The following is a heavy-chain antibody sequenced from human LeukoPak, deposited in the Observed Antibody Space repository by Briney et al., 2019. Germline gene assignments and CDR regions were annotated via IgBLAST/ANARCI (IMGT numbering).Heavy chain of an antibody. Sequence: PGGSLRLSCAASGFTFSSYWMHWVRQAPGKGLVWVSRINSDGSTPSYADSVKGRFTISRDNAKNTLYLQMNSLRAEDTAVYYCARDGDDHGSGSYYTNDAFDIWGQGTMVTVSS. CDR1: GFTFSSYW. CDR3: ARDGDDHGSGSYYTNDAFDI. J-gene: IGHJ3*02. CDR2: INSDGSTP. V-gene: IGHV3-74*01. D-gene: IGHD3-10*01.